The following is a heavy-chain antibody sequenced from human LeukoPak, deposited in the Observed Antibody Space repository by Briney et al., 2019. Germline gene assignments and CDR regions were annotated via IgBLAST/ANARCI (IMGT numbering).Heavy chain of an antibody. CDR1: GGSISSSSYY. J-gene: IGHJ4*02. V-gene: IGHV4-39*01. CDR3: ARGEGSGDY. Sequence: SETLSLTCTVSGGSISSSSYYWGWIRQPPGKGLEWIGSIYYSGSTYYNPSLKSRVTISVDTSKNQFSLKLSSVTAADTAVYYCARGEGSGDYWGQGTLVTVSS. D-gene: IGHD6-19*01. CDR2: IYYSGST.